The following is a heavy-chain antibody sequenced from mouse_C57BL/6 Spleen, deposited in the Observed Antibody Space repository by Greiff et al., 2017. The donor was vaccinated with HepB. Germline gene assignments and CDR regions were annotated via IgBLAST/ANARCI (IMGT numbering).Heavy chain of an antibody. J-gene: IGHJ3*01. CDR2: ISDGGSYT. CDR1: GFTFSSYA. V-gene: IGHV5-4*01. CDR3: ARDKAQATRFAY. D-gene: IGHD3-2*02. Sequence: EVHLVESGGGLVKPGGSLKLSCAASGFTFSSYAMSWVRQTPEKRLEWVATISDGGSYTYYPDNVKGRFTISRDNAKNNLYLQMSHLKSEDTAMYYCARDKAQATRFAYWGQGTLVTVSA.